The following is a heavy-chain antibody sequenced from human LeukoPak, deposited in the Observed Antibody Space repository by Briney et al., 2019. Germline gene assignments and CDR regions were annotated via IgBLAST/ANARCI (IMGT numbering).Heavy chain of an antibody. CDR1: GFTFSRYG. Sequence: GGSLRLSCAASGFTFSRYGMHWVRQAPGKGLEWVAVISYDGRNKYYEDSVKGRFTISRDNSKNTLYLQMNSLRDEDTAVYYCARESGYHGSGFDPWGQGTLVTVSS. CDR2: ISYDGRNK. D-gene: IGHD3-10*01. CDR3: ARESGYHGSGFDP. V-gene: IGHV3-30*03. J-gene: IGHJ5*02.